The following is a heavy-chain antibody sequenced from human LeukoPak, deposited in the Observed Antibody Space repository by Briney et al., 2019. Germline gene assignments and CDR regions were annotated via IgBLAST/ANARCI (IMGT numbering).Heavy chain of an antibody. J-gene: IGHJ3*02. D-gene: IGHD1-26*01. CDR1: GFTFSDYY. CDR2: ISSSGSTI. V-gene: IGHV3-11*04. Sequence: NTGGSLRLSCAASGFTFSDYYMSWIRQAPGKGLEWVSYISSSGSTIYYADSVKGRFTISRDNAKNSLYLQMNSLRAEDTAVYYCARDPHQGPIVPDAFDIWGQGTMVTVSS. CDR3: ARDPHQGPIVPDAFDI.